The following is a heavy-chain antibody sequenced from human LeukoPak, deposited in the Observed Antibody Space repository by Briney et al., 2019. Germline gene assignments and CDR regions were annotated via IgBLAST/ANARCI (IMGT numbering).Heavy chain of an antibody. CDR1: GYTFSSYT. Sequence: ASVTVSCKTSGYTFSSYTITWVRQAPGQGLQWMGWINTNTGNPTYAQGFTGRYVFSLDTSVSTAYLQISGLTADDTAVYFCGRDPRLGIRGYTYGYIEYWGRGALVTVSS. CDR3: GRDPRLGIRGYTYGYIEY. J-gene: IGHJ4*02. CDR2: INTNTGNP. D-gene: IGHD5-18*01. V-gene: IGHV7-4-1*02.